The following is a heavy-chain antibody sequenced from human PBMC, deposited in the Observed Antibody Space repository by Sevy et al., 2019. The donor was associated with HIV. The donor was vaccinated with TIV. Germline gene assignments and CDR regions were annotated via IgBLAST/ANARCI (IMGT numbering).Heavy chain of an antibody. V-gene: IGHV4-34*01. J-gene: IGHJ5*02. CDR2: INHSGST. D-gene: IGHD2-15*01. CDR3: ARGVVVVAALWFDP. CDR1: GGSFSGYY. Sequence: SETLSLTCAVYGGSFSGYYWSWIRQPPGKGLEWIGEINHSGSTNYNPSLKSRVTISVDTSKNQFSLKLSSVTAADTAVYYCARGVVVVAALWFDPWGQGTLVTVSS.